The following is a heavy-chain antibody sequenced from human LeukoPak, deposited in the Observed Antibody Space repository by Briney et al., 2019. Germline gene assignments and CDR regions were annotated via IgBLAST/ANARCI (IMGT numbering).Heavy chain of an antibody. CDR3: AKDKRRYYYDSSGPLDV. V-gene: IGHV3-30*18. Sequence: AWSLILCCAASGFTFSSYGMHWGRQAPGKLLEWVAVISYGGSNKYYADSMKGRFTISRDNSKNTLYLQMNSLRAEDTAVYYCAKDKRRYYYDSSGPLDVWGQGTTVTVSS. J-gene: IGHJ6*02. CDR2: ISYGGSNK. D-gene: IGHD3-22*01. CDR1: GFTFSSYG.